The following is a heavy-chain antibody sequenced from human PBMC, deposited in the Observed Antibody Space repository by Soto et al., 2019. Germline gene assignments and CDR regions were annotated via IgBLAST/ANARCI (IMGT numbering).Heavy chain of an antibody. D-gene: IGHD6-13*01. Sequence: QLQLQESGPGLVKPSETLSLTCTVSGGSISSSSYYWGWIRQPPGKGLEWIGSIYYSGSTYYNPSLKSRVTISVDTSKNQFSLKLSSVTAADTAVYYCARLIAAAGMVDYWGQGTLVTVSS. CDR2: IYYSGST. CDR3: ARLIAAAGMVDY. CDR1: GGSISSSSYY. V-gene: IGHV4-39*01. J-gene: IGHJ4*02.